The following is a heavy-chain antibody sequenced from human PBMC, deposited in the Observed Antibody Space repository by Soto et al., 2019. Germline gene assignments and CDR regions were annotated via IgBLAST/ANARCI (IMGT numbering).Heavy chain of an antibody. Sequence: GSLRLSCAASGFTFNSYSVNWVRQAPGKGLEWVASISSGSVHIDFADSVKGRFTISRDDVTNSVSLQMGSLRVEDTGIYYCARYDAFKAFDLWGQGTMVTVSS. CDR2: ISSGSVHI. D-gene: IGHD1-1*01. CDR3: ARYDAFKAFDL. J-gene: IGHJ3*01. CDR1: GFTFNSYS. V-gene: IGHV3-21*01.